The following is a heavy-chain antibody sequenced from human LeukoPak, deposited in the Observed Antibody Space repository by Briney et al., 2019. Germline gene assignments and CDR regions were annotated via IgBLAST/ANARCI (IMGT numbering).Heavy chain of an antibody. CDR1: GGSISSYY. CDR3: ARVVVPAAAGQSAYYYYMDV. Sequence: SETLSLTCTVSGGSISSYYWSWIRQPPGKGLEWIGYIYTSGSTSYNPSLKSRVTISVDTSKNQFSLKLSSVTAADTAVYYCARVVVPAAAGQSAYYYYMDVWGKGTTVTVSS. V-gene: IGHV4-4*09. CDR2: IYTSGST. D-gene: IGHD2-2*01. J-gene: IGHJ6*03.